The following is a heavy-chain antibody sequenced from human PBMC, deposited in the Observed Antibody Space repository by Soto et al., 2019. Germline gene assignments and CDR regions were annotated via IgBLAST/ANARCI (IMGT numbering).Heavy chain of an antibody. Sequence: SDTLSLTCAVYGGSFSGYYWSWIRQPPGKGLEWIGEINHSGSTNYNPSLKSRVTISVDTSKNQFSLKLSSVTAADTAVYYCARVHGSGSEPHYWGQGTPVTVSS. CDR2: INHSGST. CDR3: ARVHGSGSEPHY. J-gene: IGHJ4*02. CDR1: GGSFSGYY. D-gene: IGHD3-10*01. V-gene: IGHV4-34*01.